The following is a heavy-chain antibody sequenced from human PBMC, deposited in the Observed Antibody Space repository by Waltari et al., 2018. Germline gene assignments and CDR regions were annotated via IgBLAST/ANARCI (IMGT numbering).Heavy chain of an antibody. CDR1: GGSISSSY. V-gene: IGHV4-59*01. CDR3: ARSVGVVPAASPLYYYYYYMDV. D-gene: IGHD2-2*01. J-gene: IGHJ6*03. Sequence: QVQLQESGPGLVKPSETLSLTCTVSGGSISSSYWSWIRQPPGKGLEWIGYINYSGSTNDNPALKSRVTISVDTSKHQFSLKLSSVTAADTAVYYCARSVGVVPAASPLYYYYYYMDVWGKGTTVTVSS. CDR2: INYSGST.